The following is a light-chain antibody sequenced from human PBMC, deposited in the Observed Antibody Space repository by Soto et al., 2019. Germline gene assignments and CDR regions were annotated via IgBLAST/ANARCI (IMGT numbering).Light chain of an antibody. CDR1: QGISSC. CDR2: AAS. CDR3: QQANSFLRRIT. V-gene: IGKV1-12*01. J-gene: IGKJ5*01. Sequence: DIQMTQSPSSVSASVGDRVTITCRASQGISSCLAWYQQKPGKAPKLLIYAASSLQSGVPSRFSGSGSGTDFTLTISSLQPEDFATYYCQQANSFLRRITYGQGTRLEIK.